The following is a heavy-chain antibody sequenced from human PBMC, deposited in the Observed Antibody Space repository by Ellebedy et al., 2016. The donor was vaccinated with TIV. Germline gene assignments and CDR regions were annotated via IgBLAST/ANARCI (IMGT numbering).Heavy chain of an antibody. J-gene: IGHJ6*02. Sequence: ASVKVSXXASGYTFTGYYMHWVRQAPGQGLEWMGWINPNSGGTNYAQKFQGWVTMTRDTSISTAYMELGRLRSDDTAVYYCARAGKAGSPSKYGMDVWGQGTTVTVSS. D-gene: IGHD6-13*01. CDR1: GYTFTGYY. V-gene: IGHV1-2*04. CDR3: ARAGKAGSPSKYGMDV. CDR2: INPNSGGT.